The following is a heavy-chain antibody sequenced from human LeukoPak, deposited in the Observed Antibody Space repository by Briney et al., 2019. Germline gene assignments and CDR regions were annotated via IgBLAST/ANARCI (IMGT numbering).Heavy chain of an antibody. CDR2: IYYSGST. J-gene: IGHJ4*02. CDR1: GGSISSYY. CDR3: ARGEVANYFDY. D-gene: IGHD5-12*01. V-gene: IGHV4-59*12. Sequence: SETLSLTCTVSGGSISSYYWSWIRQTPGKGLEWIGYIYYSGSTNYNPSLKSRVTISVDTSKNQFSLKLSSVTAADTAVYYCARGEVANYFDYWGQGTLVTVSS.